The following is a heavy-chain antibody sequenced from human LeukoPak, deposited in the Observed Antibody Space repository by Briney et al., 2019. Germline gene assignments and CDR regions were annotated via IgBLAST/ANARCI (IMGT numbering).Heavy chain of an antibody. D-gene: IGHD5-12*01. V-gene: IGHV4-59*01. CDR1: GGSISSYY. Sequence: SETLSLTCTVSGGSISSYYWSWIRQPPGKGLEWIGYIYYSGSTNYTPSLESRVTISVDTSKNQFSLKLSSVTAADTAVYYCARWVATPYYFDYWGQGTLVTVSS. CDR2: IYYSGST. CDR3: ARWVATPYYFDY. J-gene: IGHJ4*02.